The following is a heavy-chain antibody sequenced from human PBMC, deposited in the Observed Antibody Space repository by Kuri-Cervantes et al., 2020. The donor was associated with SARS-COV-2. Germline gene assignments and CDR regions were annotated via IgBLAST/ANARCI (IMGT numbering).Heavy chain of an antibody. D-gene: IGHD3-22*01. Sequence: GESLKISCAASGFTFSNAWMNWVRQAPGKGLEWVGRIKSKTDGGTTDYAAPVKGRFTISRDDSKNTLYLQMNSLRAEDTAVYYCASSGWDYYDSSGYYYYYYGMDVWGQGTTVTVSS. CDR3: ASSGWDYYDSSGYYYYYYGMDV. CDR1: GFTFSNAW. V-gene: IGHV3-15*07. CDR2: IKSKTDGGTT. J-gene: IGHJ6*02.